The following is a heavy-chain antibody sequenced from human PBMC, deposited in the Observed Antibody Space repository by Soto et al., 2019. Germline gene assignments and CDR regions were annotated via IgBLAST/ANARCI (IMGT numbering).Heavy chain of an antibody. V-gene: IGHV4-4*07. Sequence: KPSETLSLTCTVSGGSISSYYWNWIRQPAGKGLEWIGLIFTSGRTNYNPALNSRVSMSVDTSKNQLSLKLSSVTAADTAMYYCTRDLNTAMIRGMDVWGQGTTVTVSS. CDR2: IFTSGRT. D-gene: IGHD5-18*01. CDR3: TRDLNTAMIRGMDV. CDR1: GGSISSYY. J-gene: IGHJ6*02.